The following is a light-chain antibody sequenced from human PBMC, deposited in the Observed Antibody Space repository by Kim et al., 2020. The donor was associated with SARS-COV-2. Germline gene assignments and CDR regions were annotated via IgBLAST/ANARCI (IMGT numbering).Light chain of an antibody. CDR2: KAS. J-gene: IGKJ2*01. CDR1: QHINSW. CDR3: NQYKSYPDT. V-gene: IGKV1-5*03. Sequence: ASGRNMVTISCRATQHINSWLAWYQQKPGKAPKRLIYKASYLESGVLSRFSGTESGTEFTRTISSLQSDDCATYYCNQYKSYPDTFGQGTKLEI.